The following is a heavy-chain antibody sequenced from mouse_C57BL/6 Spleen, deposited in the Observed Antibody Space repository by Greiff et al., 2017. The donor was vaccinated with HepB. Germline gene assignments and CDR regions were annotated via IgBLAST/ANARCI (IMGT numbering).Heavy chain of an antibody. Sequence: EVMLVESGEGLVKPGGSLKLSCAASGFTFSSYAMSWVRQTPEKRLEWVAYISSGGDYIYYADTVKGRFTISRDNARNTLYLQMSSLKSEDTAMYYCTRDDSNPAWFAYWGQGTLVTVSA. CDR3: TRDDSNPAWFAY. CDR2: ISSGGDYI. CDR1: GFTFSSYA. D-gene: IGHD2-5*01. V-gene: IGHV5-9-1*02. J-gene: IGHJ3*01.